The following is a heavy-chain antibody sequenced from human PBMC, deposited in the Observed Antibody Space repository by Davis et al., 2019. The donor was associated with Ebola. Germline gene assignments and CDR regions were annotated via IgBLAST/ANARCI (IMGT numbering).Heavy chain of an antibody. J-gene: IGHJ3*02. Sequence: GESLKISCAASGFTFSGSAMHWVRQASGKGLEWVGRIRSKANSYATAYAASVKGRFTISRDDSKNTAYLQMNSLKTEDTAVYYCAREGFPIAPWAFDIWGQGTMVTVSS. CDR3: AREGFPIAPWAFDI. D-gene: IGHD3-10*01. V-gene: IGHV3-73*01. CDR2: IRSKANSYAT. CDR1: GFTFSGSA.